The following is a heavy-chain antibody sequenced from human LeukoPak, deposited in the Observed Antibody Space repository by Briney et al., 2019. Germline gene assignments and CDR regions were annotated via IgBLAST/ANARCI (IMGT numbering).Heavy chain of an antibody. CDR3: ASDFRGATLFRAFDI. D-gene: IGHD2-15*01. CDR2: MSSSSGTI. V-gene: IGHV3-48*04. J-gene: IGHJ3*02. Sequence: AGGPLTLSCAASGLPHNSYSILGLRQAPGRRREGVSYMSSSSGTIYYAHSVRGRFTISRENAKNSLYLQINSLRAEDTPVFYCASDFRGATLFRAFDIWGQGTVIPVSS. CDR1: GLPHNSYS.